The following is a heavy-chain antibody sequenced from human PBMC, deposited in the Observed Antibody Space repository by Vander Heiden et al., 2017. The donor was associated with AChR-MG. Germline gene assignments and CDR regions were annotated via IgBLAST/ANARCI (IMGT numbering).Heavy chain of an antibody. CDR1: GYTFTTYH. V-gene: IGHV1-46*01. Sequence: QVQLVQSAAVLRKPGASMKVSCKASGYTFTTYHIHWVRQAPGQGLEWMGLINPRDGSTLFVQKFQGRVSMTRDTSTNTVLMELHTLTSDDTAVYYCARNWYPRTELDYWGQGTLVTVSS. J-gene: IGHJ4*02. CDR2: INPRDGST. D-gene: IGHD6-13*01. CDR3: ARNWYPRTELDY.